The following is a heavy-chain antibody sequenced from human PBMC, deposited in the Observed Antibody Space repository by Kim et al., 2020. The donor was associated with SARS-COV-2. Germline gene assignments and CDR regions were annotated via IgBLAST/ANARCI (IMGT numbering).Heavy chain of an antibody. J-gene: IGHJ4*02. CDR2: IYYSGST. Sequence: SETLSLTCTVSGGSISSGDYYWSWIRQPPGKGLEWIGYIYYSGSTYYNPSLKSRVTISVDTSKNQFSLKLSSVTAADTAVYYCARVNGGYPAAFDYWGQGTLGTVSS. CDR3: ARVNGGYPAAFDY. CDR1: GGSISSGDYY. D-gene: IGHD2-8*01. V-gene: IGHV4-30-4*01.